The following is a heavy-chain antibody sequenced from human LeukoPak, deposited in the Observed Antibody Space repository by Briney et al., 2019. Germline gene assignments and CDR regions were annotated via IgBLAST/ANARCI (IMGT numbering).Heavy chain of an antibody. Sequence: SETLSLTCTVSGGSISSYYWSWIRQPPGKGLEWIGYIYYSGSTNYNPSLKSRVTISVDTSKNQYSLKLSSVTAADTAVYYCATLGLRFRAFDIWGQGTMATVSS. CDR1: GGSISSYY. V-gene: IGHV4-59*08. CDR3: ATLGLRFRAFDI. CDR2: IYYSGST. D-gene: IGHD5-12*01. J-gene: IGHJ3*02.